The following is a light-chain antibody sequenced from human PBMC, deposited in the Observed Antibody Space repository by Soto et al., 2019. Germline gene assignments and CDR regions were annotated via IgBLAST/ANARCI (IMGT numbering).Light chain of an antibody. Sequence: EIGLTQSPGTLSLSTGERATLSCRASQSVSSSYLAWYQQKPGQAPRLLIYGASSRATGIPDRFSGSGSGPDFTLTISSLQPEDLAVYYCQQYNIWPPWTFGPGTK. CDR3: QQYNIWPPWT. CDR1: QSVSSSY. J-gene: IGKJ1*01. V-gene: IGKV3-20*01. CDR2: GAS.